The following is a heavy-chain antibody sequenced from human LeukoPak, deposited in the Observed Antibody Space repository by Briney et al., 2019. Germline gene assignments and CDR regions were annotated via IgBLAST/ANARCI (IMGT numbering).Heavy chain of an antibody. J-gene: IGHJ4*02. Sequence: GGSLRLSCAASGFTFSSYSMNWVRQAPGEGLEWVSYISSSSSTIYYADSVKGRFTISRDNAKNSLYLQMNSLRAEDTAVYYCASVRAYYDFWSGYYRPSYFDYWGQGTLVTVSS. CDR2: ISSSSSTI. V-gene: IGHV3-48*04. CDR1: GFTFSSYS. D-gene: IGHD3-3*01. CDR3: ASVRAYYDFWSGYYRPSYFDY.